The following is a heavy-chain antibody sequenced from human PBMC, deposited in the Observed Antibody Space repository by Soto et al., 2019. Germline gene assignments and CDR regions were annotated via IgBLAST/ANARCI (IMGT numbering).Heavy chain of an antibody. V-gene: IGHV1-69*13. D-gene: IGHD2-15*01. CDR3: ARERRYCSGAACYHSFFDF. CDR1: GGTFSNYS. J-gene: IGHJ4*02. Sequence: SVKVSCKASGGTFSNYSISWVRQAPGQGLEWMGGIIPMFGTANYAQRFQGRVTITADESTSTVYMELSSLRFEDTAVYYCARERRYCSGAACYHSFFDFCAQGTLVTVSS. CDR2: IIPMFGTA.